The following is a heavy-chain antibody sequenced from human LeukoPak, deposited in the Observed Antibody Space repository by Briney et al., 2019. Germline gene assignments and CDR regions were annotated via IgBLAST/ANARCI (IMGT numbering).Heavy chain of an antibody. CDR3: ARGAGALVAKYRNLDY. D-gene: IGHD2-2*01. CDR2: IIPIFGTA. J-gene: IGHJ4*02. CDR1: GGTFSSYA. V-gene: IGHV1-69*13. Sequence: EASVKVSCKASGGTFSSYAISWVRQAPGQGLEWMGGIIPIFGTANYAQKFQGRVTITADESTSTAYMELSSLRSEDTAVYYCARGAGALVAKYRNLDYWGQGTLVTVSS.